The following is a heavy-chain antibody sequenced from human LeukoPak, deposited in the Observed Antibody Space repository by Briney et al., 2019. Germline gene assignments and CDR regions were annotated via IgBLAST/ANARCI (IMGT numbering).Heavy chain of an antibody. CDR1: GYTVTNYY. CDR3: ARSGMWFSTND. Sequence: ASVKGSCKASGYTVTNYYMHWVRQAPGQGLEWMGMINPSISSRTYAQKFQGRVTVTSDTSTSTVYMEVSSLRSEDTAIYYCARSGMWFSTNDWGQGTLVTVSS. V-gene: IGHV1-46*01. CDR2: INPSISSR. D-gene: IGHD2-21*01. J-gene: IGHJ4*02.